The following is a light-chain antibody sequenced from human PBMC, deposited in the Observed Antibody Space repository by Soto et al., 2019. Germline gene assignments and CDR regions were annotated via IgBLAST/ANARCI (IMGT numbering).Light chain of an antibody. V-gene: IGLV1-47*01. CDR3: ASWDDSLSGYV. J-gene: IGLJ1*01. Sequence: QSVLTQPPSASGNPGQRLTISCSGSTSNILRNYVYWYRQLPGTAPRLLISMNDQRPSGVPDRFSGSKSGTSASLAISGLRSEDEADYYCASWDDSLSGYVFGTGIKLTVL. CDR1: TSNILRNY. CDR2: MND.